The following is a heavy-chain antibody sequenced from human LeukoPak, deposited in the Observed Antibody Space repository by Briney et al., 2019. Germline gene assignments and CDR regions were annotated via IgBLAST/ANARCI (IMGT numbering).Heavy chain of an antibody. CDR3: ARGNHQLLYYYYYMDV. CDR2: INHSGST. V-gene: IGHV4-34*01. Sequence: SETLSLTCAVSGGSFSGYYWSWIRQPPGKGLEWIGEINHSGSTNYNPSLKSRVTISVDTSKNQFSLKLSSVTAADTAVYYCARGNHQLLYYYYYMDVWGKGTTVTVSS. J-gene: IGHJ6*03. D-gene: IGHD2-2*01. CDR1: GGSFSGYY.